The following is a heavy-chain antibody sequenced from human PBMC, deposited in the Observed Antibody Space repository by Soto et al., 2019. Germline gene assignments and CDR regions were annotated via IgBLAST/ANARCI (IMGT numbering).Heavy chain of an antibody. J-gene: IGHJ5*02. V-gene: IGHV3-23*01. CDR2: ISGSGGST. CDR3: AKDPRTKQLAYNWLDP. CDR1: GFTFSSCA. Sequence: PGGSLRLSCAASGFTFSSCAMSWVRQAPGKGLEWVSAISGSGGSTYYADSVKGRFTISRDNSKNTLYLQMNSLRAEDTAVYYCAKDPRTKQLAYNWLDPWGQGTLVTVSS. D-gene: IGHD6-13*01.